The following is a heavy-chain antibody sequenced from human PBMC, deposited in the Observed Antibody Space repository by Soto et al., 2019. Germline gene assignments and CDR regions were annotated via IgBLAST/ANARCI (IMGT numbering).Heavy chain of an antibody. CDR2: ISSSGSTI. D-gene: IGHD4-17*01. J-gene: IGHJ4*02. V-gene: IGHV3-11*01. CDR1: GFTFSDYY. Sequence: QVQLVESGGGLVKPGGSLRLSCAASGFTFSDYYMSWIRQAPGKGLEWVSYISSSGSTIYYADSVKGRFTISRDNAKNSRYLQRNSLRAEDTAVDYCARYEVYGDYCDYWGQGTLVHVSS. CDR3: ARYEVYGDYCDY.